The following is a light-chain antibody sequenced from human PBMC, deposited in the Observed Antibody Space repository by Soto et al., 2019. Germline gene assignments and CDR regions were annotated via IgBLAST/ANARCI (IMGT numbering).Light chain of an antibody. CDR3: QQYKSWPIT. CDR1: QSVDTN. J-gene: IGKJ5*01. V-gene: IGKV3D-15*01. CDR2: GVS. Sequence: EIVMTQSPATLSLSPGDTATLSCRASQSVDTNLAWYVQKPGQAPRRLMYGVSTWGTGVTARFSGSGSGTEFTLTISSRQSEDFAIYYCQQYKSWPITFGQGTRLEIK.